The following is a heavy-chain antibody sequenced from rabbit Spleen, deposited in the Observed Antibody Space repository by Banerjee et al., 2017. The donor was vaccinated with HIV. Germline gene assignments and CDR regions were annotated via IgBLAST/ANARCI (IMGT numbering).Heavy chain of an antibody. V-gene: IGHV1S40*01. J-gene: IGHJ3*01. CDR2: INTITGKA. D-gene: IGHD1-1*01. CDR3: ARDLPDIIGWNFGF. CDR1: GFSFTDKDV. Sequence: QSLEESGGGLVQPEGSLTLTCKASGFSFTDKDVMCWVRQAPGKGLEWIGCINTITGKAVYATWAKGRFTISRASSTTVFLQMTSLTAADTATYFCARDLPDIIGWNFGFWGPGTLVTVS.